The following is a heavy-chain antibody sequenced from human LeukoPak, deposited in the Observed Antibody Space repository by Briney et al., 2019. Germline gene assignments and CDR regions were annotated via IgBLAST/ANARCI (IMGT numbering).Heavy chain of an antibody. V-gene: IGHV4-59*01. CDR2: IYYSGST. J-gene: IGHJ4*02. Sequence: PSETLSLTCTVSGGCISSYYWSWIRQPPGKGLEWIGYIYYSGSTNYNPSLKSRVTISVDTSKNQFSLKLSSVTAADTAVYYCARAGYDILTGYYVDYWGQGTLVTVSS. D-gene: IGHD3-9*01. CDR3: ARAGYDILTGYYVDY. CDR1: GGCISSYY.